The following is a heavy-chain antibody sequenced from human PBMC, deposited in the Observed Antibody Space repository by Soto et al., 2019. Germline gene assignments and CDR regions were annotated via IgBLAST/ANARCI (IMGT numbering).Heavy chain of an antibody. J-gene: IGHJ6*02. Sequence: QVQLVQSGVEVKKPGASVKVSCKASGGTFSSYAISWVRQAPGQGLEWMGGIIPIFGTANYAQKFQGRVTITADESTSTAYMELSSLRSEDTAVYYCATIEVPDYGDYSYYYYYGMDVWGQGTTVTVSS. D-gene: IGHD4-17*01. CDR3: ATIEVPDYGDYSYYYYYGMDV. CDR1: GGTFSSYA. V-gene: IGHV1-69*01. CDR2: IIPIFGTA.